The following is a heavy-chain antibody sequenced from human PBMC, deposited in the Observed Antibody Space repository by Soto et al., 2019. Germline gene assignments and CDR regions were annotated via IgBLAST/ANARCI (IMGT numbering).Heavy chain of an antibody. CDR3: AKDGRSYDFTLFDF. D-gene: IGHD3-3*01. CDR2: ISWNSDYV. Sequence: GGSLRLSCAASGFTFDDYAMHWVRQVPGRGLEWVSGISWNSDYVGYADSVKGRFTISRDNAKNSLYLQMNSLRAEDTALYYCAKDGRSYDFTLFDFWGQGTLVTVSS. J-gene: IGHJ4*02. V-gene: IGHV3-9*01. CDR1: GFTFDDYA.